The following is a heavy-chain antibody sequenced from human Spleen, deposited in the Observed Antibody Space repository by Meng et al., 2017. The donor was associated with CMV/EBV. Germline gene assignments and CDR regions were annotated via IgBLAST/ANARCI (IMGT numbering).Heavy chain of an antibody. V-gene: IGHV4-34*01. CDR1: GGSFSGYY. CDR3: ARGERYSYGRYILY. CDR2: INHSGST. J-gene: IGHJ4*02. Sequence: LPQESGPGLVKPSEPLSLTCAVYGGSFSGYYWSWIRQPPGKGLEWIGEINHSGSTNYNPSLKSRVTISVDTSKNQFSLKLSSVTAADTAVYYCARGERYSYGRYILYWGQGTLVTVSS. D-gene: IGHD5-18*01.